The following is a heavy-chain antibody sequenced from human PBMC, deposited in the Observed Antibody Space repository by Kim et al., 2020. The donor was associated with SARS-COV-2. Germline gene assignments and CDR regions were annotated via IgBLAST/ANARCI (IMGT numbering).Heavy chain of an antibody. D-gene: IGHD3-10*01. V-gene: IGHV3-53*01. Sequence: GGSLRLSCAASGFTVSSNYMSWVRQAPGKGLEWVSVIYSGGSTYYADSVKGRFTIARDNSKNTLYLQMNSLRAEDTAVYYCARDRGFGELYSDYWGEGTPVTV. CDR1: GFTVSSNY. CDR3: ARDRGFGELYSDY. J-gene: IGHJ4*02. CDR2: IYSGGST.